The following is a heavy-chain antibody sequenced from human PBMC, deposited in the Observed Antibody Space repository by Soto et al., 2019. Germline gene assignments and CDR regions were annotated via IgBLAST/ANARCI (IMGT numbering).Heavy chain of an antibody. J-gene: IGHJ6*02. V-gene: IGHV3-33*01. D-gene: IGHD3-9*01. CDR3: AREYILTGWYYGMDV. CDR2: IWYDGSNK. Sequence: QVQLVESGGGVVQPGRSLRLSCAASGFTFSSYGMHWVRQAPGKGLEWVAVIWYDGSNKYYADSVKGRFTISRDNSKNTMYLQMNSLRAEDTAVYYCAREYILTGWYYGMDVWGQGTTVTVSS. CDR1: GFTFSSYG.